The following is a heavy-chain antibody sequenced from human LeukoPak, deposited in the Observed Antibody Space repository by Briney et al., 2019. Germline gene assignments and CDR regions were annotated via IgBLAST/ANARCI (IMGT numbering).Heavy chain of an antibody. Sequence: GAPVKVPCKASGGTFSSYAISWVRQAPGQGLEWMGWIHPSTGNPTYAQGFTGRFVFSLDTSVSTTYLQISSLKAEDTAVYYCARAFQSLGGLSLPDYWGQGTLVTVSS. CDR3: ARAFQSLGGLSLPDY. V-gene: IGHV7-4-1*02. J-gene: IGHJ4*02. D-gene: IGHD3-16*02. CDR2: IHPSTGNP. CDR1: GGTFSSYA.